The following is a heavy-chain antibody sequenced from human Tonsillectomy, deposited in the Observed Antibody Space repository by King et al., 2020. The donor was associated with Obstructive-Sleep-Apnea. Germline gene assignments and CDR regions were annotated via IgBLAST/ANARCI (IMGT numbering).Heavy chain of an antibody. CDR1: GFTFSSYS. CDR3: ATPKVVTLGVGFDI. D-gene: IGHD4-23*01. Sequence: VQLVESGGGLVQPGGSLRLSCAASGFTFSSYSMNWVRQAPGKGLEWVSYISGSSSTIHYADSVKGRFTISRDNAQNSLYLQINNLRAEDTAVYYCATPKVVTLGVGFDIWGQGTMVIVSS. J-gene: IGHJ3*02. V-gene: IGHV3-48*04. CDR2: ISGSSSTI.